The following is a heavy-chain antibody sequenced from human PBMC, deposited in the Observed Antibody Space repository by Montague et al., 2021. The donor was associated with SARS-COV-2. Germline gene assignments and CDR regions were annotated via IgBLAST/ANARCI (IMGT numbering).Heavy chain of an antibody. V-gene: IGHV4-61*02. J-gene: IGHJ4*02. CDR3: ARADFWSGYLYFDY. D-gene: IGHD3-3*01. CDR2: IYTSGST. Sequence: TLSFTCTVSGGSISSGSYYWSWLRQPAGKGLEWIGRIYTSGSTNYNPSLKSRVTISVDTSKNQFSLKLSSVTAADTAVYYCARADFWSGYLYFDYWGQGTLVTVSS. CDR1: GGSISSGSYY.